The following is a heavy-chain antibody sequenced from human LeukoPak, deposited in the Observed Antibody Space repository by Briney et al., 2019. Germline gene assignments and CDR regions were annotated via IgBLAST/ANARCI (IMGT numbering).Heavy chain of an antibody. CDR3: ARQARYCGGGTCFDS. CDR2: IFYSGST. V-gene: IGHV4-59*08. J-gene: IGHJ4*02. Sequence: PSETLSLTCTVSGGSISSYYWSWIRQSPGKGLEWIGYIFYSGSTNYNPSLKSRVSISVDTSKNQFSLNLSSVTAADTAVYYCARQARYCGGGTCFDSWGQGTLVTVSS. D-gene: IGHD2-15*01. CDR1: GGSISSYY.